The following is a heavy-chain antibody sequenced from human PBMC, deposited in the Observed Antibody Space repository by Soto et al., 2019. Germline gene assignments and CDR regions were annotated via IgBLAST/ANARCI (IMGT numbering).Heavy chain of an antibody. Sequence: QVQLVQSGAEVKKPGASVKVSCKASGYTSTGYYMHWVRQAPGQGLEWMGWIDPTSGDTNYAQRFQGRVTMTRDTSINTAYMELSGLTSDDTAVFYCARDTPTYSGSSDDDFWGQGTLVTVSS. CDR1: GYTSTGYY. V-gene: IGHV1-2*02. CDR3: ARDTPTYSGSSDDDF. D-gene: IGHD6-6*01. J-gene: IGHJ4*02. CDR2: IDPTSGDT.